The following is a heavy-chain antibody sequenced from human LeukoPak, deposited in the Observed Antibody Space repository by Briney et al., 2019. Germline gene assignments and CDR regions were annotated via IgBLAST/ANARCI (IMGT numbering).Heavy chain of an antibody. D-gene: IGHD3-10*01. CDR1: GFTFDDYA. CDR3: AKDMGSSRLRAFDI. CDR2: ISWNSGSI. Sequence: GGSLRLSCAASGFTFDDYAMHWVRHAPGKGLEWVSGISWNSGSIGYADSVKGRFTISRDNAKNSPYLQMNSLRAEDTALYYCAKDMGSSRLRAFDIWGQGTMVTVSS. V-gene: IGHV3-9*01. J-gene: IGHJ3*02.